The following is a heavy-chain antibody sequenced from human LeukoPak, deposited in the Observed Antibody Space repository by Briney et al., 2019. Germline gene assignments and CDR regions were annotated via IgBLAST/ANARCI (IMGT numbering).Heavy chain of an antibody. D-gene: IGHD1-1*01. CDR2: IYHSGSP. CDR3: ARVNINNWHSCDY. V-gene: IGHV4-4*02. Sequence: SETLSLTCAVSGGSISGYNWWGWVRQPPGKGLEWIGEIYHSGSPNYNPSLKSRVTISVDKSRNHFSLNLSSVTAADTAVYYCARVNINNWHSCDYWGQGTLVTVSS. CDR1: GGSISGYNW. J-gene: IGHJ4*02.